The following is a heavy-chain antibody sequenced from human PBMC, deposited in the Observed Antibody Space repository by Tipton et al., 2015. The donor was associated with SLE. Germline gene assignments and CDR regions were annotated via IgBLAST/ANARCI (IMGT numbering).Heavy chain of an antibody. CDR1: GGSISSSSYY. CDR3: ARVRNFYNWFDP. CDR2: IYYSGST. J-gene: IGHJ5*02. V-gene: IGHV4-39*07. D-gene: IGHD2/OR15-2a*01. Sequence: TLSLTCTVSGGSISSSSYYWGWIRQPPGKGLEWIGSIYYSGSTYYNPSLKSRVTISVDTSKNQFSLKLSSVTAADRAVYYCARVRNFYNWFDPWGQGTLVTVSS.